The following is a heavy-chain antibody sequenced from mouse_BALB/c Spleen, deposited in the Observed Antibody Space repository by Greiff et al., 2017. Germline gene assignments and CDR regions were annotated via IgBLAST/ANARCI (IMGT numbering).Heavy chain of an antibody. Sequence: VQLQQSGAELMKPGASVKISCKATGYTFSSYWIEWVKQRPGHGLEWIGEILPGSGSTNYNEKFKGKATFTADTSSNTAYMQLSSLTSEDSAVYYCARGCGNFFYAMDYWGQGTSVTVSS. CDR1: GYTFSSYW. V-gene: IGHV1-9*01. D-gene: IGHD2-1*01. J-gene: IGHJ4*01. CDR3: ARGCGNFFYAMDY. CDR2: ILPGSGST.